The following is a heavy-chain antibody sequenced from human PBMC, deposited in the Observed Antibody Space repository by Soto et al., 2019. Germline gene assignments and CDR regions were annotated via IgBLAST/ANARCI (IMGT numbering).Heavy chain of an antibody. Sequence: VASVKVSCKASGYTFTSYDIYWVRQATGQGLEWMGWMNPNTGNSAYAQKFQGRVTVTSDTSINTVHMELSSLRSEDTAVYYCARRAETNGWNGFGADKYYFYFWGQGTLVTVS. CDR2: MNPNTGNS. CDR3: ARRAETNGWNGFGADKYYFYF. J-gene: IGHJ4*02. CDR1: GYTFTSYD. D-gene: IGHD1-1*01. V-gene: IGHV1-8*01.